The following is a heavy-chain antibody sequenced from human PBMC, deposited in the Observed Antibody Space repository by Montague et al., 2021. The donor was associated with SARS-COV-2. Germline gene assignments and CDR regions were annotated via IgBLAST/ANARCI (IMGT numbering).Heavy chain of an antibody. CDR3: ARGPRITMIVVVITDIWFDP. CDR1: GGSFSGYY. V-gene: IGHV4-34*01. CDR2: INHSGST. D-gene: IGHD3-22*01. J-gene: IGHJ5*02. Sequence: SETLSLTCAVYGGSFSGYYWSWIRQPPGKGLEWIGEINHSGSTNXNPSLKSRVTISVDTSKNRFSLKLSSVTAADTAVYYCARGPRITMIVVVITDIWFDPWGQGTLVTVSS.